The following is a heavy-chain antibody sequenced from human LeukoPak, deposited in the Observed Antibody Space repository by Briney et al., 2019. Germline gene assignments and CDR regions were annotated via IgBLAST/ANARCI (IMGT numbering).Heavy chain of an antibody. J-gene: IGHJ4*02. D-gene: IGHD5-18*01. CDR3: AKEGRKTGNTYGYEFAS. Sequence: GGSLRLSCAASGFTFSSYAMSWVRQAPGKGLEWGSAGSSGGSTNYADYVKGQVTISRANSKNTVYLHMNNLRAEDTAVYYCAKEGRKTGNTYGYEFASWGQGTLVTVSS. CDR2: GSSGGST. CDR1: GFTFSSYA. V-gene: IGHV3-23*01.